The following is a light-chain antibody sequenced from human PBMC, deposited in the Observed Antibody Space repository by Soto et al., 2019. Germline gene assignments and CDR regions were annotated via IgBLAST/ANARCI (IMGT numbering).Light chain of an antibody. CDR2: AAS. V-gene: IGKV1-6*01. CDR1: QGIRND. J-gene: IGKJ5*01. Sequence: AIEVTQSPSSLSASVGDRVTITCRASQGIRNDLGWYQQKTGKAPKLLIYAASSLPSGVPSRFRGRGSGTDFTLTISRLQPEDFATYYCQQLNSYPITFGQGTRLEIK. CDR3: QQLNSYPIT.